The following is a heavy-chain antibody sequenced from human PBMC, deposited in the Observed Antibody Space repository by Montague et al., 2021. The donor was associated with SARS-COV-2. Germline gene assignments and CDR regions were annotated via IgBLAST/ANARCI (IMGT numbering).Heavy chain of an antibody. Sequence: SETLSLTCTVSGGSISSSSYYWGWIRQPPGKGLEWIGSIYYSGSTYYNPSLKSRVTISVDTSKNQFFMELSSVTAADTAVYYCARHCVVRGVSAGWFEPWGQGTLVTVSS. CDR2: IYYSGST. CDR1: GGSISSSSYY. V-gene: IGHV4-39*01. J-gene: IGHJ5*02. CDR3: ARHCVVRGVSAGWFEP. D-gene: IGHD3-10*01.